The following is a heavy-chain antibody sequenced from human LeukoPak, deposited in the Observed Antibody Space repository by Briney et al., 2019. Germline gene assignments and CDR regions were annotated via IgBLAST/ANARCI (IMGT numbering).Heavy chain of an antibody. V-gene: IGHV2-70*11. CDR3: ARISPGGNTMIVARGAFDI. J-gene: IGHJ3*02. CDR2: TDWDDDK. D-gene: IGHD3-22*01. Sequence: TLSLTCTVSGDSISAYYWSWIRQPPGKALEWLARTDWDDDKYYSTSLKTRLTISKDTSKNQVVLTMTNMDPVDTATYYCARISPGGNTMIVARGAFDIWGQGTMVTVSS. CDR1: GDSISAYY.